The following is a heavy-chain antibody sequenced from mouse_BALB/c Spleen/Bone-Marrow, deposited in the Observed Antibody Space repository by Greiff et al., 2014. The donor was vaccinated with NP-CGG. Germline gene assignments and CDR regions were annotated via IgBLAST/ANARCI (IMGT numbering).Heavy chain of an antibody. CDR1: GYTFTKHH. Sequence: EVQLQQSGAELVRPGASVKISCKAFGYTFTKHHINWVKQRPGQGLDWIGYINPYDDYTSYNQKFKGKATLTVDKSSSTAYMDLSSLTSEDSALYYCAREDYGAWFAYWGQGTLVTVSA. CDR3: AREDYGAWFAY. CDR2: INPYDDYT. J-gene: IGHJ3*01. V-gene: IGHV1S45*01. D-gene: IGHD1-2*01.